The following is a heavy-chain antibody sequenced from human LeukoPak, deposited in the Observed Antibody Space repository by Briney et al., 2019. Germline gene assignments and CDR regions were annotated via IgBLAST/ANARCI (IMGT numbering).Heavy chain of an antibody. CDR3: ARDGIIVGATRDY. V-gene: IGHV4-59*12. CDR2: IYYSGST. CDR1: GGSISSYY. J-gene: IGHJ4*02. Sequence: SETLSLTCTVSGGSISSYYWSWIRQPPGKGLEWIGYIYYSGSTNYNPSLKSRVTISVDTSKNQFSLKLSSVTAADTAVYYCARDGIIVGATRDYWGQGTLVTVSS. D-gene: IGHD1-26*01.